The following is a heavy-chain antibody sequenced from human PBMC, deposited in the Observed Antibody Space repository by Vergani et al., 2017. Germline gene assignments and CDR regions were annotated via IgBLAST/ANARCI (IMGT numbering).Heavy chain of an antibody. J-gene: IGHJ3*02. CDR2: ISSSSSYI. V-gene: IGHV3-21*01. Sequence: EVQLVESGGGLVKPGGSLRLSCAASGFTFSSYSMNWVRQAPGKGLEWVSSISSSSSYIYYADSVKGRFTISRDNAKNSLYLQMNSLRAEDTVVYYCARDLSRSRAFDIWGQGTMVTVSS. D-gene: IGHD2-2*01. CDR3: ARDLSRSRAFDI. CDR1: GFTFSSYS.